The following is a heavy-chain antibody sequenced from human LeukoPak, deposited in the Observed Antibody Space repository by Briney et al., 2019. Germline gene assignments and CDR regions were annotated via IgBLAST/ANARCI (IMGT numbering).Heavy chain of an antibody. D-gene: IGHD4-23*01. V-gene: IGHV1-2*02. CDR1: GYTFTGYY. CDR3: AALTTVVTPPFDY. J-gene: IGHJ4*02. Sequence: ASVKVSCKASGYTFTGYYMHWVRQAPGQGLEWMGWINPNSGGTNYAQKFQGRVTMTRDTSISTAYMELSRLRSDDTAVYYCAALTTVVTPPFDYWGQGTLVTVSS. CDR2: INPNSGGT.